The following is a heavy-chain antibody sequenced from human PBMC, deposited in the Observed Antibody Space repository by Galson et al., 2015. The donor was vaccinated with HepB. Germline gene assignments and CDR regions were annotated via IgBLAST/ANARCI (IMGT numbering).Heavy chain of an antibody. D-gene: IGHD6-13*01. Sequence: SVKVSCKASGYTFTSYYMHWVRQAPGQGLEWMGIINPSGGSTSYAQKFQGRVTMTRDTSTSTVYMELSSLRSEDTAVYYCAREAASIAAAGTTGDEYFQHWGQGTLVTVSS. CDR2: INPSGGST. CDR3: AREAASIAAAGTTGDEYFQH. V-gene: IGHV1-46*01. J-gene: IGHJ1*01. CDR1: GYTFTSYY.